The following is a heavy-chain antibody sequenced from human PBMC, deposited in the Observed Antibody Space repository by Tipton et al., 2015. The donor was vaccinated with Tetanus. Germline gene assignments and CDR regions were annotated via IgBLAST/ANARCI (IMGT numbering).Heavy chain of an antibody. D-gene: IGHD1-1*01. CDR3: ARRRTTTALANYFDS. CDR2: VYPGDSTT. V-gene: IGHV5-51*01. J-gene: IGHJ4*02. CDR1: GYNFTVYY. Sequence: QSGPEVKKPGESLQISCKGSGYNFTVYYIGWVRQMPGKGLEWMGIVYPGDSTTKYSPSFQGQVTISADRSITTAYLRWSSLKASDTAIYYCARRRTTTALANYFDSWGQGTQVTVSP.